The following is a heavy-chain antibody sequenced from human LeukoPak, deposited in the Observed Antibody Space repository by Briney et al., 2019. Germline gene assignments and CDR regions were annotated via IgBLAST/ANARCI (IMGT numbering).Heavy chain of an antibody. D-gene: IGHD3-22*01. CDR3: AKDHPMTAYYDSSGYYLDAFDI. CDR1: GGPISGYY. V-gene: IGHV4-59*01. CDR2: IYYSGRT. J-gene: IGHJ3*02. Sequence: SETLSLTCTVSGGPISGYYWNWIRQPPGKGLEWIGSIYYSGRTSFNGSLKTRITMSVDTSKNQFSLKLTSVTTADTAVYYCAKDHPMTAYYDSSGYYLDAFDIWGQGTMVTVSS.